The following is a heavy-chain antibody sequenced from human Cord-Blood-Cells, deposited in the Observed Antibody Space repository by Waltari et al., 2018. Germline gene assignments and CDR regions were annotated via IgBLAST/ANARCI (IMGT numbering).Heavy chain of an antibody. CDR2: CGPEDGGT. Sequence: QVQLVQSGAEVKKPGASVKVSCKVSGYTPTELPMPRVRQAPGKGLEWMGVCGPEDGGTNYAQKFQGRGTVTEDRSTDTAYMELTSLRSEGRAVYYGATTGPSSVVVATFAFDIWGEGTMVTVSS. CDR1: GYTPTELP. J-gene: IGHJ3*02. D-gene: IGHD2-15*01. CDR3: ATTGPSSVVVATFAFDI. V-gene: IGHV1-24*01.